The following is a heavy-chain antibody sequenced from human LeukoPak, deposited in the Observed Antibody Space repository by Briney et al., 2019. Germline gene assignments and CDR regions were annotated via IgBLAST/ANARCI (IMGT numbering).Heavy chain of an antibody. V-gene: IGHV4-61*02. Sequence: SETLSLTCTVSGGSINSVSYYWSWIRQPAGKGLEWIGRIYTSGSTNYNPSLKSRVTISVDTSKNQFSLKLSSVTAADTAVYYCARGSYGWPRPVDYWGQGTLVTVSS. CDR1: GGSINSVSYY. CDR2: IYTSGST. CDR3: ARGSYGWPRPVDY. J-gene: IGHJ4*02. D-gene: IGHD5-18*01.